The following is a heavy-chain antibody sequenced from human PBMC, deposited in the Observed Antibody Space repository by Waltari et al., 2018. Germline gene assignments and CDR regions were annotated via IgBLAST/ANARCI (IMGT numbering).Heavy chain of an antibody. V-gene: IGHV3-21*01. D-gene: IGHD3-3*01. J-gene: IGHJ4*02. CDR2: ISSSSIYI. CDR1: GFTFSSYS. CDR3: ARDRSYYDFWSGYYPYYFDY. Sequence: EVQLVESGGGLVKPGGSLRLSCAASGFTFSSYSMNWVRQPPGKGLGWVSSISSSSIYIYYADSVKGRFTISRDNAKNSLYLQMNSLRAEDTAVYYCARDRSYYDFWSGYYPYYFDYWGQGTLVTVSS.